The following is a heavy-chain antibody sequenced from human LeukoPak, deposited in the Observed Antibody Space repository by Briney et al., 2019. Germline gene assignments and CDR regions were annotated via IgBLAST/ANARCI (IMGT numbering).Heavy chain of an antibody. CDR3: ARTFGDYGHLAY. J-gene: IGHJ4*02. Sequence: PGGSLTLSCASSGFTFATSAMTWVGQAPGKGLEGVAAISGRTTTTYYTGSLKGRFIISRDNSSNTLYMKTNRLRTDPTAVYYCARTFGDYGHLAYWGQATLVTVSS. CDR2: ISGRTTTT. V-gene: IGHV3-23*01. D-gene: IGHD4-17*01. CDR1: GFTFATSA.